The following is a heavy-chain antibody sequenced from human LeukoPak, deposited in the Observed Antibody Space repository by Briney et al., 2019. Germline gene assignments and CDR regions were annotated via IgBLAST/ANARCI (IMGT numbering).Heavy chain of an antibody. CDR2: IYTGGST. CDR1: GFTFSSNY. D-gene: IGHD6-6*01. V-gene: IGHV3-53*01. J-gene: IGHJ6*03. CDR3: ARVRPHPIIDV. Sequence: GGTLTLTCAASGFTFSSNYRSWIRQPPGKGLEWISEIYTGGSTYYAASVKGRFTISIDNSKNTLSLKLNTLRAEDTAVYYCARVRPHPIIDVWVKGTTVTVSS.